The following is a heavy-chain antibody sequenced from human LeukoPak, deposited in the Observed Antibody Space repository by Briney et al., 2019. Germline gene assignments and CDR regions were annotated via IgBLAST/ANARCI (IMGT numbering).Heavy chain of an antibody. D-gene: IGHD7-27*01. CDR3: ATDHLGMNWFDP. V-gene: IGHV1-24*01. CDR2: FDPEDGET. CDR1: GYTLTELS. Sequence: GASVKVSCKVSGYTLTELSIHWVRQAPGKGLEWMGGFDPEDGETIYAQKFQGRVTMTEDTSTDTAYMELSSLRSEDTAVYYCATDHLGMNWFDPWGQGTLVTVSS. J-gene: IGHJ5*02.